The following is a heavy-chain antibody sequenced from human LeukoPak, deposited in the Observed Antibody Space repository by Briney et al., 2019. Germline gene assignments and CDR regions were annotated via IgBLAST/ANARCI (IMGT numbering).Heavy chain of an antibody. J-gene: IGHJ4*02. CDR3: AKDGSVWSSSPFESAFDY. CDR1: GFTFSSYG. CDR2: IRYDGSNK. V-gene: IGHV3-30*02. D-gene: IGHD6-13*01. Sequence: GGSLRLSCAASGFTFSSYGMHWVRQAPGKGLEWVAFIRYDGSNKYYADSVKGRFTISRDNSKNTLYLQMNSLRAEDTAVYYCAKDGSVWSSSPFESAFDYWGQGTLVTVSS.